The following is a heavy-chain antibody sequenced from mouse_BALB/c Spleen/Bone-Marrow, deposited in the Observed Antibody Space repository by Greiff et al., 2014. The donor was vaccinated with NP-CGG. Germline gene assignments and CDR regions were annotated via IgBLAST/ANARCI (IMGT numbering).Heavy chain of an antibody. CDR1: GHTFTSYY. D-gene: IGHD2-13*01. V-gene: IGHV1S81*02. J-gene: IGHJ4*01. CDR2: INPSNGGT. Sequence: VQLQQSGAELVKPGASVKLSCKASGHTFTSYYMYWVKQRPGQGLEWIGGINPSNGGTNFNEKFKSKATLTVDKSSSAAYMQLGSLTSEDSAVYYCTRYTYGDYPYYYAMDYWGQGTSVTVSS. CDR3: TRYTYGDYPYYYAMDY.